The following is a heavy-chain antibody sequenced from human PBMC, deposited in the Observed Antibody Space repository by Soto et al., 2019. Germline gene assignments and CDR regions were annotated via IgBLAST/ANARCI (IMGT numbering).Heavy chain of an antibody. CDR1: GDTFSSYA. D-gene: IGHD3-22*01. Sequence: QVQLVQSGAEVKKPGSSVKVSCKASGDTFSSYAISWVRQAPGQGLEWMGGIIPIFGTANYAQKFQGRVTITADESTTTADIELSSLRSEDTAVYYCARDGSGYRSRASPMDVWGQGTTVTVSS. J-gene: IGHJ6*02. CDR2: IIPIFGTA. CDR3: ARDGSGYRSRASPMDV. V-gene: IGHV1-69*01.